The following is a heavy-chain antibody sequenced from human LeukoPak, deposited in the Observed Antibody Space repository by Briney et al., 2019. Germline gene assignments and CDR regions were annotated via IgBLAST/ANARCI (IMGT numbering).Heavy chain of an antibody. D-gene: IGHD6-19*01. Sequence: PLETLSLTCTVSGGSISGYYWSWIRQPPGKGLEWVGYISYSGSTNYNPSLKSRVTISVDTSKNQFSLKLSSVTAADTAIYYCARDGRAGSLFAYWGQGTLVTVSS. J-gene: IGHJ4*02. CDR3: ARDGRAGSLFAY. V-gene: IGHV4-59*01. CDR2: ISYSGST. CDR1: GGSISGYY.